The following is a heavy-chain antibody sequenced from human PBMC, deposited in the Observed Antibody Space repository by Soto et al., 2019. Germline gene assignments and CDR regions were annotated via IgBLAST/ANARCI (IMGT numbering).Heavy chain of an antibody. D-gene: IGHD2-15*01. CDR2: IKQDGSEK. V-gene: IGHV3-7*01. J-gene: IGHJ3*02. CDR1: GFTFSSSW. CDR3: ARDEVVVVAATTGYGFDI. Sequence: GGSLRLSCAASGFTFSSSWMSWVLQAPGKGLEWVANIKQDGSEKYYVDSVKGRFTISRDNAKNSLYLQMNSLRAEDTAVYYCARDEVVVVAATTGYGFDIWGQGTMVTVSS.